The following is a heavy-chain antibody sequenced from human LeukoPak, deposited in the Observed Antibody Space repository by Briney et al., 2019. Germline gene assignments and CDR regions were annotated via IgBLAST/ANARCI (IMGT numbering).Heavy chain of an antibody. J-gene: IGHJ4*02. CDR1: GFTFSISW. CDR2: IKGDGSEG. V-gene: IGHV3-7*01. CDR3: TRGFHSDY. Sequence: GGSLRLPCAASGFTFSISWMTWVRLAPGKRLEWVASIKGDGSEGYYVDSVKGRFTISRDNTRNSLYLQMNSLRAEDTAVYYCTRGFHSDYWGQGTQVTVSS.